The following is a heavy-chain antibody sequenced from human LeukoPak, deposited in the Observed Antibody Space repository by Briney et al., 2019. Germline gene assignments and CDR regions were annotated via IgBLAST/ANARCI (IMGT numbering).Heavy chain of an antibody. Sequence: GGSLRLSCAASGFTFSSYELNWVRQTPGKGLEWVSYISNSGSSIYYADSVKGRFTISRDNAKNSLYLQINSLRAEDTAVYYCATSSATGNQWGQGTLVTVSS. V-gene: IGHV3-48*03. CDR1: GFTFSSYE. CDR2: ISNSGSSI. CDR3: ATSSATGNQ. D-gene: IGHD6-13*01. J-gene: IGHJ4*02.